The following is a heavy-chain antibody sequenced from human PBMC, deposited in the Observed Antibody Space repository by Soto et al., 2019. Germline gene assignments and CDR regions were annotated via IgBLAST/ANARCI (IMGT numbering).Heavy chain of an antibody. CDR3: AKSHYDSSGYYIIDH. Sequence: SETLSLTCTVSGGSISGRCWSWVRQSPGKGLEWIGYFCYTGSTNYNPSLKSRVIISVVRSKTQRSLKLTSVTAADTAVYYCAKSHYDSSGYYIIDHWGQGTLVTVSS. V-gene: IGHV4-59*01. CDR2: FCYTGST. D-gene: IGHD3-22*01. J-gene: IGHJ5*02. CDR1: GGSISGRC.